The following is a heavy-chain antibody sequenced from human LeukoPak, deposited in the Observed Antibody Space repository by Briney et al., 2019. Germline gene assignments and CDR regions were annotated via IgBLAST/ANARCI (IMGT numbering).Heavy chain of an antibody. Sequence: SETLSLTCTVSGGSISSSSYYWGWIRQPPGKGLEWIGSIYYSGSTYYNPSLKSRVTISVDTSKNQFSLKLSSVTAADTAVYYCARGRYFDLYYYGMDVWGQGTTATVSS. D-gene: IGHD3-9*01. J-gene: IGHJ6*02. CDR3: ARGRYFDLYYYGMDV. CDR1: GGSISSSSYY. V-gene: IGHV4-39*07. CDR2: IYYSGST.